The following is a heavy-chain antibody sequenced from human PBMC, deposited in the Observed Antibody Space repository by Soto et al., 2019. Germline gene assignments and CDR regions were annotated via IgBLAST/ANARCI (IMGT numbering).Heavy chain of an antibody. CDR1: GDTVTKYG. CDR2: ISLYNGHT. J-gene: IGHJ4*02. Sequence: QVQLVQSGGEVKKPGASVKVSCKASGDTVTKYGISWVRQAPGQGLEWLGWISLYNGHTNYALKFQDRITFTTETSTNTASMEMRSLTSADTAVYYCASATSIAVAGKETWGQGTLVTVSS. V-gene: IGHV1-18*01. D-gene: IGHD6-19*01. CDR3: ASATSIAVAGKET.